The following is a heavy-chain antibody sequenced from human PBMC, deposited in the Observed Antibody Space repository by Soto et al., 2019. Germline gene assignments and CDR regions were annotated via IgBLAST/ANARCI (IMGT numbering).Heavy chain of an antibody. CDR3: ARCGTPDIVVVPAARIYYYYYGMDV. V-gene: IGHV1-69*01. J-gene: IGHJ6*02. CDR2: IIPIFGTA. D-gene: IGHD2-2*01. Sequence: QVQLVQSGAEVKKPGSSVKVSCKASGGTFSSYAISWVRQAPGQGLEWMGGIIPIFGTANYAQKFQGRVTITADESTSTDYMELSSLRSEDTAVYYCARCGTPDIVVVPAARIYYYYYGMDVWGQGTTVTVSS. CDR1: GGTFSSYA.